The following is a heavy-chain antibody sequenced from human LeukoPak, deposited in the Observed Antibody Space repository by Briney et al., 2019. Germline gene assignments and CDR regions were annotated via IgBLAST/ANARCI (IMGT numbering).Heavy chain of an antibody. V-gene: IGHV3-49*03. Sequence: GGSLRLSCTTSGFFFGAYAMSWFRQAPGKGLEWVGFIRSETYGGAIEYAASVKGRFTISRDDSKGIAYLQMNSLKTEDTAVYYCARVVGPHYGMDVWGQGTTVTVSS. CDR2: IRSETYGGAI. CDR3: ARVVGPHYGMDV. D-gene: IGHD2-15*01. CDR1: GFFFGAYA. J-gene: IGHJ6*02.